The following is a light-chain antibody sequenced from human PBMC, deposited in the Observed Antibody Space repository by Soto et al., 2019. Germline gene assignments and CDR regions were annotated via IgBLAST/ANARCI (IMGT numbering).Light chain of an antibody. V-gene: IGKV1-5*01. CDR3: QQYNSYWT. CDR2: DAS. Sequence: DIQMTQSPSTQSASVGDRVTSTCRASQSISSWLAWYQQKPGKAPKLLIYDASSLESGVPSRFSGSGSGTEFTLTISSLQPDDFATYYCQQYNSYWTFGQGTKVDI. J-gene: IGKJ1*01. CDR1: QSISSW.